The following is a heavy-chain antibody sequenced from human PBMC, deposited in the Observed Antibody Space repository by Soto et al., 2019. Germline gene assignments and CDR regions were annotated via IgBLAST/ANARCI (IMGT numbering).Heavy chain of an antibody. CDR3: ARCSGSYMGYYYGMDV. CDR1: GGSISSYY. Sequence: PSETLSLTCTVSGGSISSYYWSWIRQPPGKGLEWIGYIYYSGSTNYNPSLKSRVTISVDTSKNQFSLKLSSVTAADTAEYYCARCSGSYMGYYYGMDVWGQGTTVTVSS. D-gene: IGHD3-10*02. V-gene: IGHV4-59*01. J-gene: IGHJ6*02. CDR2: IYYSGST.